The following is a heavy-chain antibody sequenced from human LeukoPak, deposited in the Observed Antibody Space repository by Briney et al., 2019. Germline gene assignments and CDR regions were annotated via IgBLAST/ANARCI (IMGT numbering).Heavy chain of an antibody. CDR3: ARDFSGWGSQCGGDCYSDY. CDR1: GGSISSSNW. CDR2: IYHSGST. J-gene: IGHJ4*02. Sequence: SGTLSLTCAVSGGSISSSNWWSWVRQPPGKGLEWIGEIYHSGSTNYNPSLKSRVTISVDKSKNQFSLKLSSVTAADTAVYYCARDFSGWGSQCGGDCYSDYWGQGTLVTVSS. V-gene: IGHV4-4*02. D-gene: IGHD2-21*02.